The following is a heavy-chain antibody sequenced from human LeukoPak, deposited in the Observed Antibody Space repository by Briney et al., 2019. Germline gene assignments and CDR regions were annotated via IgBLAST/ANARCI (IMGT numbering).Heavy chain of an antibody. V-gene: IGHV4-59*01. Sequence: PSETLSLTCTVSGGSISSYYWSWIRQPPGMGLEWIGYIYYSGSTNYNPSLKSRVTISVDTSKNQFSLKLSSVTAADTAVYYCARQHSYDCYYYYYYMDVWGKGTTVTVSS. J-gene: IGHJ6*03. CDR1: GGSISSYY. CDR2: IYYSGST. CDR3: ARQHSYDCYYYYYYMDV. D-gene: IGHD5-18*01.